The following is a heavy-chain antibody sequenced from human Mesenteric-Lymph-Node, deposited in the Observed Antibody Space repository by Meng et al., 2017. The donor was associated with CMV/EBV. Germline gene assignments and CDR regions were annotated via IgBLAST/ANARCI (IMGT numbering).Heavy chain of an antibody. CDR3: ARLPMYCSTTTCYVDY. D-gene: IGHD2-2*01. CDR2: ISSSSRYI. Sequence: GESLKISCAASGFTFKKYGMHWVRQAPGKGLEWVSSISSSSRYINYADSVKGRFTISRDNAEKSLSLQMNSLRVEDTAVYYCARLPMYCSTTTCYVDYWGQGTVVTVSS. CDR1: GFTFKKYG. J-gene: IGHJ4*02. V-gene: IGHV3-21*01.